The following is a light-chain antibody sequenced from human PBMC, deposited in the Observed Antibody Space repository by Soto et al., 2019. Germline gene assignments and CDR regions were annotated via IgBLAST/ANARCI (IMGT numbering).Light chain of an antibody. CDR1: SGSIANNY. Sequence: NFMLTQPHSVSESPGKTVTMSCTRSSGSIANNYVQRYQQRPGSSPTTVIYEDNQRPSGVPDRFSGSIDSSPHSASLTISGLKTEDEADYYCQSYDNNNHWVFGGGTKLTVL. CDR3: QSYDNNNHWV. CDR2: EDN. V-gene: IGLV6-57*01. J-gene: IGLJ3*02.